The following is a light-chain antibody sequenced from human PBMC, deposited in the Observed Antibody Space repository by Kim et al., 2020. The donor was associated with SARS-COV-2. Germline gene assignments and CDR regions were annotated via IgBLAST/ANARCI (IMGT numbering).Light chain of an antibody. CDR1: QRVAAN. Sequence: SVPPGETATLSCRASQRVAANLAWYQQKPGQAPRLLIYAASTRASGVPDRFTGSGSGTEFTLTISSLQSGDVAVYYCQQYTSWWTFGQGTKVDIK. J-gene: IGKJ1*01. CDR2: AAS. V-gene: IGKV3-15*01. CDR3: QQYTSWWT.